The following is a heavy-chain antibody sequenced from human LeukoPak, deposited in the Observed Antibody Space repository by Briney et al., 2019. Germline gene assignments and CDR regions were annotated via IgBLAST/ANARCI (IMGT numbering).Heavy chain of an antibody. J-gene: IGHJ5*02. CDR2: MNPNSGGT. D-gene: IGHD2-15*01. Sequence: ASVKVSCKASGYTFTDYYMHWVRQAPGQGLEWMGWMNPNSGGTNYAQKFQGRVTMTRDTSISTAYMELSRLRSDDTAQYYCARYGSWFDPWGQGTLVTVSS. CDR1: GYTFTDYY. V-gene: IGHV1-2*02. CDR3: ARYGSWFDP.